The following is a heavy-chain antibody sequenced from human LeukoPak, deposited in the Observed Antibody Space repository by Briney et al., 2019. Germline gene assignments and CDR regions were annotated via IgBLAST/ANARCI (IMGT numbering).Heavy chain of an antibody. V-gene: IGHV1-24*01. CDR1: GYTLTELS. CDR3: ATDYLPPPHYYDSSGHDAFDI. CDR2: FDPEDGET. D-gene: IGHD3-22*01. J-gene: IGHJ3*02. Sequence: ASVKVSCKVSGYTLTELSMHWVRQAPGKGLEWMGGFDPEDGETIYAQKFQGRVTMTEDTSTDTAYMELSSLRSEDTAVYYCATDYLPPPHYYDSSGHDAFDIWGQGTMVTVSS.